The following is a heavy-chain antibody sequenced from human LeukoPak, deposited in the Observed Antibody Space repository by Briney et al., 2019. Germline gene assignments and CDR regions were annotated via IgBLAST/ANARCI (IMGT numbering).Heavy chain of an antibody. CDR3: ARRSTEPLGYNWFDP. Sequence: SETLSLTCTVSGVSISGSGYYWGWLRQPPGKGLEWIGSIYYSGNTYYNPSLESRVTISVDTSKNHFSLKLSSVTAADTAVYYCARRSTEPLGYNWFDPWGQGTLVTVSS. V-gene: IGHV4-39*02. CDR2: IYYSGNT. D-gene: IGHD1-26*01. J-gene: IGHJ5*02. CDR1: GVSISGSGYY.